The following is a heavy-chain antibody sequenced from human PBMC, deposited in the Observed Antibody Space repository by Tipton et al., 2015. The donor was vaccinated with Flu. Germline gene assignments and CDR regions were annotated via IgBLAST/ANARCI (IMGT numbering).Heavy chain of an antibody. Sequence: SLRLSCTGSGITVSKSYLTWVRQAPGKGLGWVSTIYSSGNSYYADSMRGRFTVSRDNSRNTVYLQLNSLRAEDTAFYYCARFVDGGVLDLWGQGTLVTVSS. J-gene: IGHJ5*02. D-gene: IGHD2-8*02. CDR1: GITVSKSY. V-gene: IGHV3-66*01. CDR2: IYSSGNS. CDR3: ARFVDGGVLDL.